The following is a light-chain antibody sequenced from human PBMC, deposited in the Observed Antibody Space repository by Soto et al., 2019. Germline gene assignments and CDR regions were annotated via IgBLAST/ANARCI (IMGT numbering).Light chain of an antibody. CDR3: QQYSSFSRT. Sequence: DIQMTQSPSTLSASVGDRVTIACRASQSISSWLAWYQQKPGKAPKVLIYKASNLESGVPSRFSGSGSGTEFTLTISSPQPDDFATYYCQQYSSFSRTFGQGTKV. CDR2: KAS. J-gene: IGKJ2*02. V-gene: IGKV1-5*03. CDR1: QSISSW.